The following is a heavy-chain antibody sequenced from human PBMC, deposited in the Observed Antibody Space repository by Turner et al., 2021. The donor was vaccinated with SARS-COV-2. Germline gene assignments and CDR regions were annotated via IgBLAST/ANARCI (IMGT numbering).Heavy chain of an antibody. CDR3: GTGPGIPTAIGYYYYYGMDV. CDR1: GYTLTEFS. V-gene: IGHV1-24*01. Sequence: QVQLVQSGAEVKKPGASVKVSCKVSGYTLTEFSMHWVRQAPGKGLWGVGGVGPGRGETNHGTEFPGKGSMNEGNITSTTFQGAGSLKSEDTAVDFRGTGPGIPTAIGYYYYYGMDVWGQGTTVTVSS. J-gene: IGHJ6*02. CDR2: VGPGRGET. D-gene: IGHD2-2*02.